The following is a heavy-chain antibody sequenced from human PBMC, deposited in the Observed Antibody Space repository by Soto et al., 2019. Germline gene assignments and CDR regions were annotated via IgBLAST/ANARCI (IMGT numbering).Heavy chain of an antibody. V-gene: IGHV3-23*01. CDR2: ISGSGGST. J-gene: IGHJ4*02. CDR1: GFTFSSYA. CDR3: VKERVYCTNGVCYTWGFDY. Sequence: GGSLRLSCAASGFTFSSYAMSWVRQAPGKGLEWVSAISGSGGSTYYADSVKGRFTISRDNSKNTLYLQMNSLRAEDTAVYYCVKERVYCTNGVCYTWGFDYWGQGTLVTVSS. D-gene: IGHD2-8*01.